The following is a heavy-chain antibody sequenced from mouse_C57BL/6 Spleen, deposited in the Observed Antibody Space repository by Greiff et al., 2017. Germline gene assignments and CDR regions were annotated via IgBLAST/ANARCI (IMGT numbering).Heavy chain of an antibody. CDR3: APLYYYGSSYDYAMDY. J-gene: IGHJ4*01. V-gene: IGHV1-81*01. CDR1: GYTFTSYG. Sequence: VNLQESGAELARPGASVKLSCKASGYTFTSYGISWVKQRTGQGLEWIGEIYPRSGNTYYNEKFKGKATLTADKSSSTAYMELRSLTSEDSAVYFCAPLYYYGSSYDYAMDYWGQGTSVTVSS. CDR2: IYPRSGNT. D-gene: IGHD1-1*01.